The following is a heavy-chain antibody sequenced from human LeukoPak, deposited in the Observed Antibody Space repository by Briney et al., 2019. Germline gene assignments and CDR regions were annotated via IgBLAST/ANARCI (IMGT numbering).Heavy chain of an antibody. Sequence: GGSLRLSCAASGFTFDDYAMHWVRHAPGKGLEWVSLISWDGGSTYYADSVKGRFTISRDNSKNSLYLQMNSLRAEDTALYYCAKDGSYSSGSRVYYYYYMDVWGKGTTVTVSS. V-gene: IGHV3-43D*03. J-gene: IGHJ6*03. CDR1: GFTFDDYA. CDR2: ISWDGGST. CDR3: AKDGSYSSGSRVYYYYYMDV. D-gene: IGHD6-19*01.